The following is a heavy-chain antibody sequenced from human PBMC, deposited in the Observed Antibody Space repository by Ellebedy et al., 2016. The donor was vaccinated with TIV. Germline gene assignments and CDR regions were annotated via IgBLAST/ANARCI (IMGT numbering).Heavy chain of an antibody. CDR3: ARDPSSFGELFSWYFDL. D-gene: IGHD3-10*01. CDR2: ISSSSSYI. J-gene: IGHJ2*01. Sequence: GESLKISCAASGFTFSSYSMNWVRQAPGKGLEWVSSISSSSSYIYYADSVKGRFTISRDNAKNSLYLQMNSLRAEDTAVYYCARDPSSFGELFSWYFDLWGRGTLVTVSS. V-gene: IGHV3-21*01. CDR1: GFTFSSYS.